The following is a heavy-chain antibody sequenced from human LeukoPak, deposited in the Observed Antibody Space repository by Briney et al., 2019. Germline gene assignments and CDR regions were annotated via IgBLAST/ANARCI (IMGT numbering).Heavy chain of an antibody. D-gene: IGHD6-13*01. CDR2: IYHSGTT. J-gene: IGHJ4*02. V-gene: IGHV4-4*02. Sequence: SETLSLTCAVSGGSISSNNWWSWVRQPPGKGLEWIGEIYHSGTTNYNSSLKSRVTISVDKPKNQFSLKLSSVTAADTAMYYCARASGYSNRHCDYWGQGTLVTVSS. CDR3: ARASGYSNRHCDY. CDR1: GGSISSNNW.